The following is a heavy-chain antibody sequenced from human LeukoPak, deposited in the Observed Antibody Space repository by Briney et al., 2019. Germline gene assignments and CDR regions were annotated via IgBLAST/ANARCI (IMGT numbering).Heavy chain of an antibody. CDR2: IYYGGST. J-gene: IGHJ5*02. CDR3: ARDHVAAAGNWFDP. Sequence: SEPLSLPCPVSGASISSSSYYWGWIRPPPGEGRGWIGSIYYGGSTYYNPSLKSRVSISVDTSKNQFSLKVSSVTAADTAVYYCARDHVAAAGNWFDPWGQGTLVTVSS. V-gene: IGHV4-39*07. CDR1: GASISSSSYY. D-gene: IGHD6-13*01.